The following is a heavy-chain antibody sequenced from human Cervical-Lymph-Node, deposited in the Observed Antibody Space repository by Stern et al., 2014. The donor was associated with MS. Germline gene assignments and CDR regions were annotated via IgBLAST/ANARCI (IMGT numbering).Heavy chain of an antibody. CDR3: ARDRVGYSNWFDP. J-gene: IGHJ5*02. V-gene: IGHV1-2*02. D-gene: IGHD2-15*01. CDR2: INPQSGDT. CDR1: GYTFSGHY. Sequence: VQLVQSEAEVRKPGASVKASCKTSGYTFSGHYIYWVRQAPGQGLEWMGWINPQSGDTSYAQDFQGRVTITSDTSVSTVYMELTGLRSDDTAVFYCARDRVGYSNWFDPWGQGTLVTVSA.